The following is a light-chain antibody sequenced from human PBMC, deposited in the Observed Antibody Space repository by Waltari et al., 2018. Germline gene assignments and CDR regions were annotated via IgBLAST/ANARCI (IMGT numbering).Light chain of an antibody. CDR3: QQLNRYPIS. CDR1: QDISTS. Sequence: DIQLTQSPSFLSASVGDGVTFTCRASQDISTSLAWYQQKAGTVPKLLIYAASILQSGVPSRFSGSGTGTEFTLTISSLQPEDFATYYCQQLNRYPISFGQGTRL. CDR2: AAS. V-gene: IGKV1-9*01. J-gene: IGKJ5*01.